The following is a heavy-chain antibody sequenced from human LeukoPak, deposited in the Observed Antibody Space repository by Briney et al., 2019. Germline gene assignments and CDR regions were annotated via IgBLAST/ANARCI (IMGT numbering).Heavy chain of an antibody. D-gene: IGHD1-26*01. V-gene: IGHV3-21*01. CDR1: GFTFSTYS. CDR2: ITSSSSYI. J-gene: IGHJ6*03. CDR3: ARVKAGATIENFYYYYMDV. Sequence: GGSLRLSCAASGFTFSTYSMNWVRQAPGKGLEWVSSITSSSSYIKYADSVKGRFTISRDNAKNSLYLQMNSLRAEDTAVYYCARVKAGATIENFYYYYMDVWGKGTTVTVSS.